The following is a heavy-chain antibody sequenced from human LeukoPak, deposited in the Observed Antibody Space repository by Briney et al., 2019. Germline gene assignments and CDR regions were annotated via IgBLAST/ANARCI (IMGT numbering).Heavy chain of an antibody. CDR1: GFTFSAYA. CDR2: ISNNGGSS. CDR3: VKITSVTGGDC. V-gene: IGHV3-64D*09. D-gene: IGHD1-1*01. Sequence: RGSLRPSCSASGFTFSAYAMYWVRQAPGKGLEYVSGISNNGGSSFYADSVKGRFTISRDNSKNTLYLQMSSLRAEDTAVYYCVKITSVTGGDCWGQGTRLTVSS. J-gene: IGHJ4*02.